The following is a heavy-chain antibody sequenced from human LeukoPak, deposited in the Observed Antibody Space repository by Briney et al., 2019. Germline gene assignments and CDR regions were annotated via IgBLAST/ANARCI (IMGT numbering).Heavy chain of an antibody. D-gene: IGHD3-16*02. CDR2: INHSGST. J-gene: IGHJ5*02. V-gene: IGHV4-34*01. Sequence: PSETLSLTCAVYGGSFSGYYWSWIRQPPGKGLEWIGEINHSGSTNYNPSLKSRVTISVDTSKNQFSLELSSVTAADTAVYYCAREADYDYVWGSYRYSGDGAWGQGTLVTVSS. CDR1: GGSFSGYY. CDR3: AREADYDYVWGSYRYSGDGA.